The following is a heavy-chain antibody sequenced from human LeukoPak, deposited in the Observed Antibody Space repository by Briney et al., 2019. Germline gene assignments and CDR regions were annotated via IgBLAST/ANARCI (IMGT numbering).Heavy chain of an antibody. V-gene: IGHV3-33*06. CDR3: AKRTGESNAFDI. J-gene: IGHJ3*02. Sequence: GRSLRLSCAASGCTFSRYGMHWVRQAQGKGLEGVADIWYDGSNKYYADSVKGRFTISRDNSKNTLYLQMNSLRAEDTAVYYCAKRTGESNAFDIWGQGTMVTVSS. CDR2: IWYDGSNK. D-gene: IGHD1-14*01. CDR1: GCTFSRYG.